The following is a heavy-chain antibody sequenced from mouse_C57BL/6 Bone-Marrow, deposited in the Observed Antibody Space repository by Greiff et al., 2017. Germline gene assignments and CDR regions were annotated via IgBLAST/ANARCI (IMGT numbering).Heavy chain of an antibody. CDR3: ARIPSYYAMDY. CDR2: IYPGSGST. J-gene: IGHJ4*01. Sequence: QVQLQQSGAELVKPGASVKMSCKASGYTFTSYWITWVKQRPGKGLEWIGDIYPGSGSTNYNEKFKSKATLTVDTSSSTAYMQLSSLTSEDSAVYYCARIPSYYAMDYWGQGTSVTVSS. CDR1: GYTFTSYW. D-gene: IGHD5-1-1*01. V-gene: IGHV1-55*01.